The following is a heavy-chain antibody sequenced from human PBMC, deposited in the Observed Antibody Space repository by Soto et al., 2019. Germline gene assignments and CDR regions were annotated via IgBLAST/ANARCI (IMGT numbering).Heavy chain of an antibody. CDR1: GFTFSSYA. J-gene: IGHJ4*02. CDR2: ISGSGGST. D-gene: IGHD6-13*01. Sequence: GGSLRLSCAASGFTFSSYAMSWVRQAPGKGLGWVSAISGSGGSTYYADSVKGRFTISRENSKNTRYLQMNSLRAEDTAVYYCAKDKHSSSFDYWGQGTLVTVSS. V-gene: IGHV3-23*01. CDR3: AKDKHSSSFDY.